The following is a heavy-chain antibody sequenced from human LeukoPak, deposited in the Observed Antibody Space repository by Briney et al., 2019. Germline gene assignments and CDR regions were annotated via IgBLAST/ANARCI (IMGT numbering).Heavy chain of an antibody. Sequence: PGGSLRLSCAASGFIFPNAWMHWVRQAPGKGLEWVSSISTSSSYIYYADSVKGRFTISRDNAENSLYLQMHSLRVEDTALYYCARDDNWNDKPFDFWGQGTLVTVSS. V-gene: IGHV3-21*01. D-gene: IGHD1-20*01. CDR2: ISTSSSYI. CDR3: ARDDNWNDKPFDF. J-gene: IGHJ4*02. CDR1: GFIFPNAW.